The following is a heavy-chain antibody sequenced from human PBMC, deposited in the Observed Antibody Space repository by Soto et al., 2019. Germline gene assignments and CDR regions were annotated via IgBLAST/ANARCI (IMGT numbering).Heavy chain of an antibody. V-gene: IGHV4-31*03. CDR2: IYYSGST. J-gene: IGHJ6*03. CDR1: GGSISSGGYY. D-gene: IGHD2-15*01. CDR3: ARAKYCSGGSCYRYYYYYMDV. Sequence: PSETLSLTCTVSGGSISSGGYYWSWIRQHQGKGLEWIGYIYYSGSTYYNPSLKSRVTISVDTSKNQFSLKLSSVTAADMAVYYCARAKYCSGGSCYRYYYYYMDVWGKGTTVTVSS.